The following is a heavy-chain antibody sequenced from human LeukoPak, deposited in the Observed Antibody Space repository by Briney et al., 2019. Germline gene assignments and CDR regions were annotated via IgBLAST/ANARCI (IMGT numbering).Heavy chain of an antibody. J-gene: IGHJ6*03. D-gene: IGHD3-10*01. Sequence: GASVKVSCKASGGTFSSYAISWVRQAPGQGLEWMGGIIPIFGTANYAQKFQGRVTITADESTSTAYMELSSLRSEDTAVYYCARSPITMDTYYYYMDVWGKGTTVTISS. CDR2: IIPIFGTA. CDR3: ARSPITMDTYYYYMDV. V-gene: IGHV1-69*13. CDR1: GGTFSSYA.